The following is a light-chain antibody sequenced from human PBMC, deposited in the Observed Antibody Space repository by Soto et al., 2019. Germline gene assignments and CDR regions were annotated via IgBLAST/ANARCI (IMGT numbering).Light chain of an antibody. CDR3: QQYNSYSRT. Sequence: DIQMTQSPSTLSASVGGRVTITCRASQSISSWLAWYQQKPGKAPKLLIYDASSLESGVPSRFSGSGSGTEFTLTISSLQPDDFATYYCQQYNSYSRTFGQGTKV. J-gene: IGKJ1*01. CDR2: DAS. V-gene: IGKV1-5*01. CDR1: QSISSW.